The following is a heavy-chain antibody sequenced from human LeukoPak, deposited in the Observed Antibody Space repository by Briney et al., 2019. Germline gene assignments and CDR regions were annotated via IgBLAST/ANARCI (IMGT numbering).Heavy chain of an antibody. CDR1: GFTFSSYS. D-gene: IGHD2-15*01. CDR2: IPSSSSYI. CDR3: ARDAPLRGGLDY. Sequence: PGGSLRLSCAASGFTFSSYSMNWVRQAPGKGLEWVSSIPSSSSYIYYADSLKGRFTISRDNGKSSLYLQMNSLRAEDTAVYYCARDAPLRGGLDYWGQGTLVTVSS. V-gene: IGHV3-21*01. J-gene: IGHJ4*02.